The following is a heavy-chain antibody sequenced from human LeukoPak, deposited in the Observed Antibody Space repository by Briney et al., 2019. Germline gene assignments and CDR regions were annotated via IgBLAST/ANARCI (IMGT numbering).Heavy chain of an antibody. V-gene: IGHV3-43*02. Sequence: GGSLRLSCAASGFTFDDYAMHWVRQAPGKGLEWVSLISGDGGSTYYADSVKGRFTISRDNSKNSLYLQMNSLSTEDTALYYCPGGGEWLVPNWLDPWGQGTLVTVSS. D-gene: IGHD6-19*01. CDR3: PGGGEWLVPNWLDP. CDR2: ISGDGGST. CDR1: GFTFDDYA. J-gene: IGHJ5*02.